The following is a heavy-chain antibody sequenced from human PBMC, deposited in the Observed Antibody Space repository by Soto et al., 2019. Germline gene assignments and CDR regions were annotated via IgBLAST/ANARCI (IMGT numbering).Heavy chain of an antibody. Sequence: PGGSLRLSCAASGFTFSSYAMHWVRQAPGKGLEWVAVISYDGSNKYYADSVKGRFTISRDNSKNTLYLQMNSLRAEDTAVYYCARDTYYYDSSGYYYTYWGQGTLVTVS. CDR3: ARDTYYYDSSGYYYTY. CDR1: GFTFSSYA. V-gene: IGHV3-30-3*01. D-gene: IGHD3-22*01. CDR2: ISYDGSNK. J-gene: IGHJ4*02.